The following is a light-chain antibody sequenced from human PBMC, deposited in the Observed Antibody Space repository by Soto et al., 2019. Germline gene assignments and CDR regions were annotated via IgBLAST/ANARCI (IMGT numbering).Light chain of an antibody. J-gene: IGLJ2*01. CDR3: SSYSSSTTHVV. V-gene: IGLV2-14*03. CDR2: DVT. Sequence: QSALTQPASVSGSPGRSVTISCTGTSSDVGDFNYVYWYQHLPGRAPKLIIYDVTNRPSGISYRVSASRSGRTASLTISGLQAEDEADYYCSSYSSSTTHVVFGGGTKLTVL. CDR1: SSDVGDFNY.